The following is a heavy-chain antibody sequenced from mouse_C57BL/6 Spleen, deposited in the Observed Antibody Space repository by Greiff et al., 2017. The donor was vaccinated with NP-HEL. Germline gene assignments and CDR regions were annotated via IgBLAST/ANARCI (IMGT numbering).Heavy chain of an antibody. D-gene: IGHD2-5*01. CDR2: INPNNGGT. V-gene: IGHV1-18*01. J-gene: IGHJ4*01. Sequence: EVQLQQSGPELVKPGASVKIPCKASGYTFTDYNMDWVKQSHGKSLEWIGDINPNNGGTIYNQKFKGKATLTVDKSSSTAYMELRSLTSEDTAVYYCAREGDSNYVDAMDYWGQGTSVTVSS. CDR1: GYTFTDYN. CDR3: AREGDSNYVDAMDY.